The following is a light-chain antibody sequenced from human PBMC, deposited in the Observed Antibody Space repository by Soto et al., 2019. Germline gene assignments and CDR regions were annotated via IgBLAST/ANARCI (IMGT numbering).Light chain of an antibody. CDR3: SSYTSRSTLGV. CDR1: NSDIGGYNY. V-gene: IGLV2-14*03. Sequence: QSALTQPASVSGSPGQSITISCTGTNSDIGGYNYVSWYQQHPGKAPTLMIYDVSNRPSGVSYRFSGSKSCNTASLTISWLQAEDEADYYCSSYTSRSTLGVFGGGTKLTVL. CDR2: DVS. J-gene: IGLJ2*01.